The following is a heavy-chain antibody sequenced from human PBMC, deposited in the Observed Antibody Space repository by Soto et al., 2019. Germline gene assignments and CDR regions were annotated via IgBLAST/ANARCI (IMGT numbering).Heavy chain of an antibody. CDR2: ISYDGSNK. CDR1: GFTFSSYG. D-gene: IGHD6-13*01. J-gene: IGHJ6*02. V-gene: IGHV3-30*18. Sequence: GGSLRLSCAASGFTFSSYGMHWVRQAPGKGLEWVAVISYDGSNKYYAASVKGRFTISRDNSKNTLYLQMNSLRAEDTAVYYCAKVRIAAAGTNGYGMDVWGQGTTVTVSS. CDR3: AKVRIAAAGTNGYGMDV.